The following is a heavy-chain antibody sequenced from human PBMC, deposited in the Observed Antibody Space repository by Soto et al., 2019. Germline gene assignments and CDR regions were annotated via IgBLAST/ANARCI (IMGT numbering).Heavy chain of an antibody. CDR2: IHYTGSS. J-gene: IGHJ4*02. V-gene: IGHV4-59*08. D-gene: IGHD6-6*01. CDR3: ARREYSNAWHFDY. Sequence: QVQLQVWGAGLVKPSETLSLTCTVSGGSIGTYYWSWIRQPLGKGLEWIGYIHYTGSSNYNPSLRSRVTMTVDTSKNQFYLKLNSVTAADTAVYYCARREYSNAWHFDYWGQGTLVTVSS. CDR1: GGSIGTYY.